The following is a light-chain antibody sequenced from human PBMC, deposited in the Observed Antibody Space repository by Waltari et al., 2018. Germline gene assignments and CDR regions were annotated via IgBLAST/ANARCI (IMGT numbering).Light chain of an antibody. CDR3: QQSYSSPWT. CDR2: AAS. V-gene: IGKV1-39*01. Sequence: DIQMTQSPSSLSASVGDRVTITCRASQSMSSCLNCYQQKPGKAPKLLICAASSLQSGVPARFRRSGTGTDFTLTISRLQPEDFATYYCQQSYSSPWTFGQGTKVEIK. CDR1: QSMSSC. J-gene: IGKJ1*01.